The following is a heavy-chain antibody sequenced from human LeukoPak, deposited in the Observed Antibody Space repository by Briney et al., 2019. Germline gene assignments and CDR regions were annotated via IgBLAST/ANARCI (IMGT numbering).Heavy chain of an antibody. J-gene: IGHJ3*02. CDR2: IYYSGST. V-gene: IGHV4-59*01. D-gene: IGHD3-3*01. CDR1: GGSISSYY. CDR3: ARKGGYDFWSGFDAFDI. Sequence: SETLSLTCTVSGGSISSYYWSWIRQPPGKGLEWIGYIYYSGSTNYNPSLKSRVTISVDTSKNQFSLKMSSVTAADTAVYYCARKGGYDFWSGFDAFDIWGQGTMVTVS.